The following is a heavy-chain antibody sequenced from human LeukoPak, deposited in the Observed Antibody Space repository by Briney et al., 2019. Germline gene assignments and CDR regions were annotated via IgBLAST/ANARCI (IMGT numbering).Heavy chain of an antibody. V-gene: IGHV3-48*02. D-gene: IGHD7-27*01. CDR2: ISSNDFTM. J-gene: IGHJ2*01. Sequence: AGGSLRLSCAASGFTFNTYSMIWVRQAPGKGLEWVSYISSNDFTMYYADSVKGRFTISRDNAKNSLYLQMNSLRDEDTALYYCARLGHWYFDLWGRGTLVTVSS. CDR3: ARLGHWYFDL. CDR1: GFTFNTYS.